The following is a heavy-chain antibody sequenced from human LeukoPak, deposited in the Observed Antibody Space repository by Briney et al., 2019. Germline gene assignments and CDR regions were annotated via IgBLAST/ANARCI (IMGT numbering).Heavy chain of an antibody. Sequence: GGSLRLSCAASGFTFSNYWMIWVRQAPGKGLEWVGNIKQDGSEKRYADSVRGRFTISRDDAQTSLYLQMNSLRAEDTAVYYCARASDPWLQLTWGQGTLVTVSS. J-gene: IGHJ5*02. CDR2: IKQDGSEK. V-gene: IGHV3-7*05. CDR3: ARASDPWLQLT. CDR1: GFTFSNYW. D-gene: IGHD5-24*01.